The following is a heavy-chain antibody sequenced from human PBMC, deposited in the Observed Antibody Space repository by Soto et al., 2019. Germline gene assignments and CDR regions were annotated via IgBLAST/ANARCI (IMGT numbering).Heavy chain of an antibody. V-gene: IGHV3-15*07. CDR1: GFTFSNAW. J-gene: IGHJ6*02. CDR3: PAEAYYTRSGRYYYHYGMDV. Sequence: EVQLVESGGGLVQPGGSLRLSCAASGFTFSNAWMNWVRQAPGKGQEWVGRIKSKTDGGATEYAAPGKGRFTISREDSKNTLYLQMNSRKTNEPAVYYCPAEAYYTRSGRYYYHYGMDVLGQGTTVTVSS. D-gene: IGHD3-3*01. CDR2: IKSKTDGGAT.